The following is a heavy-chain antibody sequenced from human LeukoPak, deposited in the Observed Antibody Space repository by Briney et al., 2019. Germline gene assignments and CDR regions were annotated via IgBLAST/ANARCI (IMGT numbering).Heavy chain of an antibody. CDR2: IYPGDSDT. Sequence: GESLKISCKGSGYSFTSYWIGWVRQMPGKGLEWMGIIYPGDSDTRYSPSFQGQVTISADKSISTAYLQWSSLKASDTAMYYCARPWPYIVAANTGPSDAFDIWGQGTMVTVSS. CDR3: ARPWPYIVAANTGPSDAFDI. CDR1: GYSFTSYW. J-gene: IGHJ3*02. V-gene: IGHV5-51*01. D-gene: IGHD5-12*01.